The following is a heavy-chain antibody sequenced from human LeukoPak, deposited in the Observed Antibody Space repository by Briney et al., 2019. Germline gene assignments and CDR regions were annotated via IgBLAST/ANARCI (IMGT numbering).Heavy chain of an antibody. J-gene: IGHJ4*02. CDR3: ARAPYSSNWYVDY. CDR1: GFTLSSYE. V-gene: IGHV3-48*03. D-gene: IGHD6-13*01. CDR2: ISRTGNSI. Sequence: PGGSLRLSCAASGFTLSSYEMNWVRLAPGKGLEWISYISRTGNSIYYADSVKGRFTISRDSAKNSLYLQMNSLRAEDTAVYYCARAPYSSNWYVDYWGQGTLVTVAS.